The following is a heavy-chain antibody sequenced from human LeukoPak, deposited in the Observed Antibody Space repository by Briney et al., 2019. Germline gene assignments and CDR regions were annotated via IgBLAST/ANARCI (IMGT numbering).Heavy chain of an antibody. CDR3: AREDWYFDL. CDR2: INHSGST. J-gene: IGHJ2*01. Sequence: PSETLSLTCAVDGGTFTDFYWAWIRQPPGKGLEWIGEINHSGSTNYSPSLKSRVTTSLDTSKNQFFLRLTSVTAADTAVYYCAREDWYFDLWGCGTLVTVSS. CDR1: GGTFTDFY. V-gene: IGHV4-34*01.